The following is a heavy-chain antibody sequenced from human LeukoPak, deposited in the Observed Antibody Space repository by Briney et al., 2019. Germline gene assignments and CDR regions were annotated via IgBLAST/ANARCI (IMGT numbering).Heavy chain of an antibody. D-gene: IGHD4-11*01. CDR1: GYTLTELS. CDR2: FDPEDGET. Sequence: ASVKVSCKVSGYTLTELSMHWVRQAPGKGLEWMGGFDPEDGETIYAQKFQGRVTMTEDTSTDTAYMELSSLRSEDTAVYYCARGQDDYSNYAGGFDYWGQGTLVTVSS. V-gene: IGHV1-24*01. CDR3: ARGQDDYSNYAGGFDY. J-gene: IGHJ4*02.